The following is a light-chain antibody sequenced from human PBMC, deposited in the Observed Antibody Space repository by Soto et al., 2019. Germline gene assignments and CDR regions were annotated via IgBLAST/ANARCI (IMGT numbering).Light chain of an antibody. Sequence: QSVLTQPRSVSGSPGQSVTISCTGTSSDVGGYNYVSWYQQHPGKAPKLMIYDVRKWPSGVPDRFSGSKSGNTASLTISGLQAEDEADYYCCSYAGSYTYVFGTGTKVTV. CDR1: SSDVGGYNY. J-gene: IGLJ1*01. CDR2: DVR. CDR3: CSYAGSYTYV. V-gene: IGLV2-11*01.